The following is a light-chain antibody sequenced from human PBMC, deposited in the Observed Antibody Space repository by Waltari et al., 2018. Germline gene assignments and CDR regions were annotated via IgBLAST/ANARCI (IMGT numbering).Light chain of an antibody. Sequence: SALTQPASVSGSPGQSITISCTGTSNDIGGYNFVSWYQGHPGKAPKIIIFDATERSSGVSVRFSASKSGMTASLTITALQSEDEADYYCCSYAGGSTLVCGGGTKLTVL. CDR3: CSYAGGSTLV. CDR2: DAT. J-gene: IGLJ3*02. CDR1: SNDIGGYNF. V-gene: IGLV2-23*01.